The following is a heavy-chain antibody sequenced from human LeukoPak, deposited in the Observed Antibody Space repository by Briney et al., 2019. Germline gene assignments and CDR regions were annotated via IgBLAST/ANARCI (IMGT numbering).Heavy chain of an antibody. J-gene: IGHJ4*02. CDR1: GGTFSSYA. CDR3: ARQTSSTYYYGSGSYFDY. CDR2: IIPIFGTT. Sequence: SVKVSCKASGGTFSSYAISWVRQAPGQGLEWMGGIIPIFGTTNYAQKFQGRVTITTDESTSTAYMELSSLRSEDTAVYYCARQTSSTYYYGSGSYFDYWGQGTLVTVSS. V-gene: IGHV1-69*05. D-gene: IGHD3-10*01.